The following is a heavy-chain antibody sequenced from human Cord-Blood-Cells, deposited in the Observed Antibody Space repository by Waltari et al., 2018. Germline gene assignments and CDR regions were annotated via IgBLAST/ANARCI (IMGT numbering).Heavy chain of an antibody. J-gene: IGHJ4*02. Sequence: AMSWVRRAPGKGLEWVSAISGSGGSTYYADSVKGRFTISRDNSKNTLYLQMNSLRAEDTAIYYCAGYYFDYWGQGTLVTVSS. CDR2: ISGSGGST. CDR1: A. V-gene: IGHV3-23*01. CDR3: AGYYFDY.